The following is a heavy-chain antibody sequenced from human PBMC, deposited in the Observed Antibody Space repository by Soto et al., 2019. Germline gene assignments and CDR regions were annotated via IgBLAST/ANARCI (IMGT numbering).Heavy chain of an antibody. J-gene: IGHJ6*02. D-gene: IGHD2-15*01. CDR3: TTGSVEGV. V-gene: IGHV3-15*07. CDR1: GLPISNAW. Sequence: EVQLVESGGGFIYPGGSLRLSCAASGLPISNAWMNWVRQAPGKGLEWVGRIKTNTEGGKTDYAAAVKGRFTVSRDDSKNTLYLQMNSLKTEDTAVYYCTTGSVEGVWGQGTTVTVSS. CDR2: IKTNTEGGKT.